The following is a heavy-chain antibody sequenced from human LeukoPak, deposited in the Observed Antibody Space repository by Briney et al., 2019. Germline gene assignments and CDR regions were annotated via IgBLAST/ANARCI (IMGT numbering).Heavy chain of an antibody. CDR1: GGSISSYY. J-gene: IGHJ6*02. CDR2: IYYSGST. D-gene: IGHD4-17*01. V-gene: IGHV4-59*12. Sequence: SETLSLTCTVSGGSISSYYWSWIRQPPGKGLEWIGYIYYSGSTNYNPSLKSRVTISVDTSKNQFSLILSSVTAADTAVYYCARDDPQTTVPEGMDVWGQGTTVTVSS. CDR3: ARDDPQTTVPEGMDV.